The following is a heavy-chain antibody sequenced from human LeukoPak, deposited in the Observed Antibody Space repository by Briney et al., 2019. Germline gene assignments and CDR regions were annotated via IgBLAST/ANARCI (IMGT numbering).Heavy chain of an antibody. V-gene: IGHV3-21*04. CDR3: ARSGYYYDSSGYC. Sequence: GGSLRLSCAASGLTFSDYSMNWVRQAPGKGLEWVSLISSSSGYIYYADSVKGRFTISRDNAKNSLYLQMNSLRAEDTAVYYCARSGYYYDSSGYCWGQGTLVTVSS. CDR2: ISSSSGYI. CDR1: GLTFSDYS. J-gene: IGHJ4*02. D-gene: IGHD3-22*01.